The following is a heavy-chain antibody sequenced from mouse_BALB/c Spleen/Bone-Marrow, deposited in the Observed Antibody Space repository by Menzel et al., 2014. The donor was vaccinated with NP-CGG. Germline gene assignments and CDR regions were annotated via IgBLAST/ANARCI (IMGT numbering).Heavy chain of an antibody. V-gene: IGHV2-6-7*01. CDR3: ARDSFLITRALDY. J-gene: IGHJ4*01. CDR2: IWGDGST. CDR1: GFSLTGYG. D-gene: IGHD2-4*01. Sequence: VHLVESGPGLVAPSQRLSITCTVSGFSLTGYGVSWVRQPPGKGLEWLGMIWGDGSTDYNSALKSRLSISKDNSKSQVFLKVNSLQTEDTARYYCARDSFLITRALDYWGQGTSVTVSS.